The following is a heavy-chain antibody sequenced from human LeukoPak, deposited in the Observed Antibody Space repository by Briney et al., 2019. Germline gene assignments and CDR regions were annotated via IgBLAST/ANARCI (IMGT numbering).Heavy chain of an antibody. CDR3: ARGPQDDSGSWFASRVAFDI. CDR2: IWYDGSNK. V-gene: IGHV3-33*01. CDR1: GFTFSSYG. Sequence: GRSLRLSCAASGFTFSSYGMHWLRQAPGKGLEWVAVIWYDGSNKYYADSVKGRFTISRDNSKNTLYLQINSLRAEDTAAYYCARGPQDDSGSWFASRVAFDIWGQGTMVTVSS. D-gene: IGHD6-13*01. J-gene: IGHJ3*02.